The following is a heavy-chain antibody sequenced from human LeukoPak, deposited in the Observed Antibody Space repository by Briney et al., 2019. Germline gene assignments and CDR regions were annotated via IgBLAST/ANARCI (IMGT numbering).Heavy chain of an antibody. D-gene: IGHD5-18*01. CDR3: ARDRGYSYAKKSSEYYYMDV. CDR2: IIPIFGTA. CDR1: TGTFSNYS. J-gene: IGHJ6*03. Sequence: SVKVSCKASTGTFSNYSISWVRQPPGQGLEWMGGIIPIFGTANYAQKLQGRVTITADECTSTVYMELSSLRSEDTAVYYCARDRGYSYAKKSSEYYYMDVWGKGTTVTISS. V-gene: IGHV1-69*13.